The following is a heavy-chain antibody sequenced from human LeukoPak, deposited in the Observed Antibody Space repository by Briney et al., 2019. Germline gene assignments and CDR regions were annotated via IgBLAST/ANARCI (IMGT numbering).Heavy chain of an antibody. CDR3: ATSSGYKNH. CDR1: GGSFSGYY. V-gene: IGHV4-34*01. D-gene: IGHD3-22*01. J-gene: IGHJ4*02. Sequence: SETLSLTRAVYGGSFSGYYWSWIRQPPGKGLEWIGEINHGGSTNYNPSLKSRVTISVDTSKNQFSLKLSSVTAADTAVYYCATSSGYKNHWGQGTLVTVSS. CDR2: INHGGST.